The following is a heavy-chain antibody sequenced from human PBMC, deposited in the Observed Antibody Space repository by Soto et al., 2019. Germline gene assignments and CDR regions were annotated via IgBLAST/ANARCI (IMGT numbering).Heavy chain of an antibody. CDR1: GYTFTSYY. CDR2: INPSGGST. D-gene: IGHD3-22*01. Sequence: ASVKVSCKASGYTFTSYYMHWVRQAPGQGLEWMGIINPSGGSTSYAQKFQGRVTMTRDTSTSTVYMELSSLRSEDTAVYYCARDRTYNYYDSGGYLDYWGQGTLVTVSS. J-gene: IGHJ4*02. V-gene: IGHV1-46*01. CDR3: ARDRTYNYYDSGGYLDY.